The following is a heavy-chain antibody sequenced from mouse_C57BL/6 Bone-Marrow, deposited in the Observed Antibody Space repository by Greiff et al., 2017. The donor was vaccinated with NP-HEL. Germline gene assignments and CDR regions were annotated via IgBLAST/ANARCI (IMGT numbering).Heavy chain of an antibody. Sequence: QVQLKESGAELVKPGASVKMSCKASGYTFTSYWITWVKQRPGQGLEWIGDIYPGSGSTNYNEKFKSKATLTVDTSSSTAYMQLSSLTSEDSAVYYCAREVVAPCWYFDVWGTGTTVTVSS. CDR1: GYTFTSYW. D-gene: IGHD1-1*01. J-gene: IGHJ1*03. CDR2: IYPGSGST. CDR3: AREVVAPCWYFDV. V-gene: IGHV1-55*01.